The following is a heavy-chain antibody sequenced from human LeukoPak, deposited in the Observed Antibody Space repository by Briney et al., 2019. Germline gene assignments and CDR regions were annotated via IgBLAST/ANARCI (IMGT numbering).Heavy chain of an antibody. D-gene: IGHD1/OR15-1a*01. CDR2: ISGSGGST. J-gene: IGHJ3*02. CDR3: AKEPRWEQLHSFDI. V-gene: IGHV3-23*01. CDR1: GFTFSSYA. Sequence: RPGGSLRLSCAASGFTFSSYAMSWVRQAPGKGLEWVSAISGSGGSTYYADSVKGRFTISRDNSKNTLFLQMNSLRPEDTAVYYCAKEPRWEQLHSFDIWGQGTTVTVSS.